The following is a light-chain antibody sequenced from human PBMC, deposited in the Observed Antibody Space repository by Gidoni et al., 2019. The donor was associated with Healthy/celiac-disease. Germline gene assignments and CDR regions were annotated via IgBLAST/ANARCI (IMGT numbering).Light chain of an antibody. Sequence: QSALTQPASVSGSPGQSLTISCTGTSSDLGGYNYVSWYQHHPGKAPKLMIYDVTNRPSAVSNRFSGSKSGNTASLTISGLQAEDEADYYCSSYTTSSTRVFGGGTKLTVL. J-gene: IGLJ3*02. CDR3: SSYTTSSTRV. CDR1: SSDLGGYNY. V-gene: IGLV2-14*03. CDR2: DVT.